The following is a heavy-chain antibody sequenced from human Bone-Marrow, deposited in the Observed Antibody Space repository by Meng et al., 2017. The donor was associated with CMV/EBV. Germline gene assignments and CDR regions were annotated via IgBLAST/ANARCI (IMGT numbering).Heavy chain of an antibody. CDR2: INPNSGGT. CDR1: GSTFTGYY. V-gene: IGHV1-2*02. J-gene: IGHJ5*02. Sequence: QGQLVEAGAGVEKPGASVKVSCKASGSTFTGYYMHWVRQAPGQGLEWMGWINPNSGGTNYAQKFQGRVTMTRDTSISTAYIELSRLRSDDTAVYYCAREGGSIGGWFDPWGQGTLVTVSS. D-gene: IGHD3-16*01. CDR3: AREGGSIGGWFDP.